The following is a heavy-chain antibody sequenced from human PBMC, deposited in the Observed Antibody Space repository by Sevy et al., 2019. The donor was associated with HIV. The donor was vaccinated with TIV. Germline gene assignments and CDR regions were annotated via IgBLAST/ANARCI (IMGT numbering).Heavy chain of an antibody. CDR2: IHSDETT. V-gene: IGHV3-66*01. CDR1: GFTVNSNY. D-gene: IGHD5-18*01. CDR3: PRGKSGYGYALNY. Sequence: GGSLRLSCAASGFTVNSNYMTWVRQAPGKGLEGVSVIHSDETTYHADSVKDRFTISRDNFKNTLYLHMSSLRAEDTAVYYCPRGKSGYGYALNYWGQGTLVTVSS. J-gene: IGHJ4*02.